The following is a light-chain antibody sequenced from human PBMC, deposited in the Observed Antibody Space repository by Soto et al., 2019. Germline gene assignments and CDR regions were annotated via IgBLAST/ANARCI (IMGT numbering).Light chain of an antibody. J-gene: IGKJ5*01. V-gene: IGKV3-20*01. CDR2: GAS. CDR3: QQYDTSPVT. CDR1: QSLTSNY. Sequence: EIELTQSPATLSLYPGETATLYCRASQSLTSNYLAWYQQKSGQAPRLLIYGASTRATGIPDRITGSGSGTDFTLTISRLEPEDFAVYYCQQYDTSPVTFGQGTRLEIK.